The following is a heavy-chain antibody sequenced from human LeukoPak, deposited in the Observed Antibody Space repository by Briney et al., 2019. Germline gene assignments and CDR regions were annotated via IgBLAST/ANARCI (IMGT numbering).Heavy chain of an antibody. CDR3: ARVPRSYYDSSGYYLDY. CDR1: GGSISGSNW. D-gene: IGHD3-22*01. Sequence: SETLSLTCAVSGGSISGSNWWSWVRQPPGKGLEWIGEIYHSGSTNYNPSLKSRVTIPVDKSKNQFSLKLSSVTAADTAVYYCARVPRSYYDSSGYYLDYWGQGTLVTVSS. V-gene: IGHV4-4*02. J-gene: IGHJ4*02. CDR2: IYHSGST.